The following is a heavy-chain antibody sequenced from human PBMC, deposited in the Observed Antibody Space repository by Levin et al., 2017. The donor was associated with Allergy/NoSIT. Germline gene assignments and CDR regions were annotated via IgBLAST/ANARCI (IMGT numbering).Heavy chain of an antibody. CDR2: INPNSGGT. Sequence: ASVKVSCKASGYTFTGYYMHWVRQAPGQGLEWMGWINPNSGGTNYAQKFQGRVTMTRDTSISTAYMELSRLRSDDTAVYYCAREMGADIVVVPAANWFDPWGQGTLVTVSS. J-gene: IGHJ5*02. D-gene: IGHD2-2*01. CDR1: GYTFTGYY. CDR3: AREMGADIVVVPAANWFDP. V-gene: IGHV1-2*02.